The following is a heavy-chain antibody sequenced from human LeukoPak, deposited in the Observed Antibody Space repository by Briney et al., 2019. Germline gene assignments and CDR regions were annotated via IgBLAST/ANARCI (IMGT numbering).Heavy chain of an antibody. CDR1: GGSISSSNW. Sequence: SETLSLTCAVSGGSISSSNWWSWVRQPPGKGLEWIGEIYHSGSTNYNPSLKSRVTISVDKSKNQFSLKLSSVTAADTAVYYCASHYCSGGSCYSPYYYGMDVWGQGTTVTVSS. CDR2: IYHSGST. CDR3: ASHYCSGGSCYSPYYYGMDV. J-gene: IGHJ6*02. D-gene: IGHD2-15*01. V-gene: IGHV4-4*02.